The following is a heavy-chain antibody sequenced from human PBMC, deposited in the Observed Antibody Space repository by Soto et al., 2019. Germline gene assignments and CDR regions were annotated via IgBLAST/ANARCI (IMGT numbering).Heavy chain of an antibody. V-gene: IGHV1-18*01. J-gene: IGHJ4*02. D-gene: IGHD5-12*01. CDR1: GYTFTTYG. Sequence: QVQLVQSGAEVKKPGASVKVSCKASGYTFTTYGISWVRQAPGQGLEWMGWISTYNGNTNYAQKFQGRVTMTTDTSTSTAYMELRGLRFDATAVYYCAREGGGYDPFDYWGQGTLVTVSS. CDR3: AREGGGYDPFDY. CDR2: ISTYNGNT.